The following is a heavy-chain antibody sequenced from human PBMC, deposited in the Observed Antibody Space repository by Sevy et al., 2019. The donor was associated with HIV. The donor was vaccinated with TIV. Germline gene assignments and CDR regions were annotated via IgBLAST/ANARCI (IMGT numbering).Heavy chain of an antibody. CDR3: SRGLATADTPEYYFDY. CDR2: ITRNSYEAYGGTT. D-gene: IGHD5-12*01. CDR1: GFTFDDYA. Sequence: GGSLRLSCTTSGFTFDDYAMSWFRQAPGKGLERVAFITRNSYEAYGGTTEYAASVKGRFIISRDDSKSIAYLQMNSLKTEDTAVYYCSRGLATADTPEYYFDYWGQGNLVTVSS. V-gene: IGHV3-49*03. J-gene: IGHJ4*02.